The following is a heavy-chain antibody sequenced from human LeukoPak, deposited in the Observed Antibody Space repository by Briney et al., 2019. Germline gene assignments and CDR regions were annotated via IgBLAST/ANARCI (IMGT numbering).Heavy chain of an antibody. CDR2: ISRSSTYK. D-gene: IGHD4-17*01. Sequence: GGSLRLSCATSGFTLSSYAMNWVRQAPGKGLEWVSSISRSSTYKFYADSVKGRFTVSRDNAKNSLYLQMNSLRAEDTAVYYCAKSIGYHDYEGSYGMDVWGHGTTVTVSS. V-gene: IGHV3-21*01. CDR3: AKSIGYHDYEGSYGMDV. CDR1: GFTLSSYA. J-gene: IGHJ6*02.